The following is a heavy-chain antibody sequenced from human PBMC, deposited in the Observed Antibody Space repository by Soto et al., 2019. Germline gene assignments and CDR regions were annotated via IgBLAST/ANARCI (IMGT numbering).Heavy chain of an antibody. D-gene: IGHD3-10*01. CDR3: ARSGSGSGWFDP. CDR2: IYYSGST. V-gene: IGHV4-59*02. CDR1: GGSVSSYY. J-gene: IGHJ5*02. Sequence: XTLSLPCTVSGGSVSSYYWSWIRQPPGKGLEWIGYIYYSGSTNYNPSLKSRVTISVDTSKNQFSLKLSSVTAADKAVYYCARSGSGSGWFDPWGQGTLVTVSS.